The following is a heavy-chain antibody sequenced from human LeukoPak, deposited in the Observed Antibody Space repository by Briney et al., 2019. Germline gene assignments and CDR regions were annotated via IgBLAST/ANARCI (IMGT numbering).Heavy chain of an antibody. CDR1: GFTFSSYD. V-gene: IGHV3-13*01. CDR3: ARGGRYCSSTSCCPYFGY. Sequence: GGSLRLSCAASGFTFSSYDMHWVRHATGKGLEWVSAIGTAGDTYYPGSVKGRFTIPRENAKNSLYLQMNSLRAGDTAVYYCARGGRYCSSTSCCPYFGYWGQGTLVTVSS. J-gene: IGHJ4*02. D-gene: IGHD2-2*01. CDR2: IGTAGDT.